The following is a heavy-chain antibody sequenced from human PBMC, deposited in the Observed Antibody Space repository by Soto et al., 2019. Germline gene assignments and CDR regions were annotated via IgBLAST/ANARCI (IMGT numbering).Heavy chain of an antibody. Sequence: SVKVSCKASGGTFSSYAISWVRQAPGQGLEWMGGIIPIFGTANYAQKFQGRVTITADESTSTAYMELSSLRSEDTAVYYFARDIRLTDSSGSSYYYYGMDVWGQGTTVTVSS. CDR2: IIPIFGTA. CDR1: GGTFSSYA. V-gene: IGHV1-69*13. D-gene: IGHD6-19*01. J-gene: IGHJ6*02. CDR3: ARDIRLTDSSGSSYYYYGMDV.